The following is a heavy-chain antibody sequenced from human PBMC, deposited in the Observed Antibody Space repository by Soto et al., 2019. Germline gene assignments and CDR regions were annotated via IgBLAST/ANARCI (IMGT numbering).Heavy chain of an antibody. V-gene: IGHV4-34*01. CDR2: INHSGST. CDR1: GGSFSGYY. J-gene: IGHJ4*02. Sequence: KPSETLSLTCAVYGGSFSGYYWGWIRQPPGKGLEWIGEINHSGSTNYNPSLKSRVTISVDTSKNQFSLKLSSVTAADTAVYYCARWPLENGRQCYDYWGQGTLVTVSS. D-gene: IGHD6-19*01. CDR3: ARWPLENGRQCYDY.